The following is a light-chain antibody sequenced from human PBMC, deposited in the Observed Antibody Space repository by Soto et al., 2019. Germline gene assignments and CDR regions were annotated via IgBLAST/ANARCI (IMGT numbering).Light chain of an antibody. CDR3: QQDNSYPWT. CDR1: QSFTSW. J-gene: IGKJ1*01. V-gene: IGKV1-5*03. CDR2: KAS. Sequence: DIQMTQSPSTLSASVGDRVTITCRASQSFTSWGAWYQQKPGKAPTLLIHKASNLQSGVPSRFSGSESGTEFTLTISSLQPDDFATYYCQQDNSYPWTLGQGTKVEIK.